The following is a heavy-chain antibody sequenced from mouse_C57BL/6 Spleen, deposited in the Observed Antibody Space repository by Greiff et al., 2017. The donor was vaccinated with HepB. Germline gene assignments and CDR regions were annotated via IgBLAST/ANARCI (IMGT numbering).Heavy chain of an antibody. CDR2: IYPGDGDT. D-gene: IGHD1-1*01. CDR3: ARDHYGSSYAMDY. CDR1: GYAFSSSW. Sequence: QVQLQQSGPELVKPGASVKISCKASGYAFSSSWMNWVKQMPGKGLEWIGRIYPGDGDTNYNGKFKGKATLTADKSSSTAYMQLSSLTSEDSAVYFCARDHYGSSYAMDYWGQGTSVTVSS. J-gene: IGHJ4*01. V-gene: IGHV1-82*01.